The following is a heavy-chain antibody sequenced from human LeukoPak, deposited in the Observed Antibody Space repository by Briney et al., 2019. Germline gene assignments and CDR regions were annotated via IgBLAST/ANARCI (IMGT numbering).Heavy chain of an antibody. CDR2: IDPNSGGT. J-gene: IGHJ5*02. CDR3: ARVLPPHSNIAARRWDWFDP. D-gene: IGHD6-6*01. CDR1: GYTFTGYY. Sequence: APVKVSCKASGYTFTGYYMHWVRQAPGQGLEWMGWIDPNSGGTNYAQKFQGRVTMTRDTSISTAYMELSRLRSDDTAVYYCARVLPPHSNIAARRWDWFDPWGQGTLVTVSS. V-gene: IGHV1-2*02.